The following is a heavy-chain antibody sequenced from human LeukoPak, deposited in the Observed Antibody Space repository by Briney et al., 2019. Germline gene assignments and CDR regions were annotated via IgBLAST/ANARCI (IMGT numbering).Heavy chain of an antibody. CDR2: INHSGST. D-gene: IGHD3-22*01. Sequence: SETLSLTCTVSGGSISSGGYYWSWIRQHPGKGLEWIGEINHSGSTNYNPSLKSRVTISVDTSKNQFSLNLTSVTAAETAVYYCARSVYYYDNFDYWGQGILVTVSS. V-gene: IGHV4-61*08. CDR1: GGSISSGGYY. J-gene: IGHJ4*02. CDR3: ARSVYYYDNFDY.